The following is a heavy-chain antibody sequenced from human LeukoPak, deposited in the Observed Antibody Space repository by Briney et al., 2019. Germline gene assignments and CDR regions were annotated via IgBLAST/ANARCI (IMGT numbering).Heavy chain of an antibody. CDR1: GGTFSSYA. Sequence: SVKVSCKASGGTFSSYAISWVRQAPGQGLERMGGIIPIFGTANYAQKFQGRVTITTDESTSTAYMELSSLRSEDTAVYYCARGVLLWFGDYYYYYMDVWGKGTTVTVSS. V-gene: IGHV1-69*05. J-gene: IGHJ6*03. CDR3: ARGVLLWFGDYYYYYMDV. D-gene: IGHD3-10*01. CDR2: IIPIFGTA.